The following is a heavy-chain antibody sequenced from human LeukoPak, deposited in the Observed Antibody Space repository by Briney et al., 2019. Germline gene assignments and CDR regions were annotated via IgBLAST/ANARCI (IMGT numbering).Heavy chain of an antibody. Sequence: ASVKVSCKASGYTFTGYYMHWVRQAPGQGLEWMGWINPNSGGTNYAQKFQGRVTMTTDTSISTAYMELSRLRSDDTAVYYCARVELQLWPLPGDYWGQGTLVTVSS. J-gene: IGHJ4*02. V-gene: IGHV1-2*02. CDR3: ARVELQLWPLPGDY. D-gene: IGHD5-18*01. CDR1: GYTFTGYY. CDR2: INPNSGGT.